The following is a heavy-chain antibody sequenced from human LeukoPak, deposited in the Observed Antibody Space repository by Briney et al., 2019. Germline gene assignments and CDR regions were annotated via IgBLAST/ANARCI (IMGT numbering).Heavy chain of an antibody. V-gene: IGHV1-18*01. CDR3: ARDYYDSSGSEFDY. D-gene: IGHD3-22*01. CDR1: GYTFTSYG. CDR2: ISAYNGNT. J-gene: IGHJ4*02. Sequence: GASVKVSCKASGYTFTSYGISWVRQAPGQGLEWMGWISAYNGNTNYAQKLQGRDTMTTDTSTSTAYMELRSLRSDDTAVYYCARDYYDSSGSEFDYWGQGTLVTVSS.